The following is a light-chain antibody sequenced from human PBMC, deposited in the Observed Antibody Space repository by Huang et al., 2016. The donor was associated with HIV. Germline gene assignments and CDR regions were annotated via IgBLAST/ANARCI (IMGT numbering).Light chain of an antibody. CDR2: GAS. J-gene: IGKJ2*01. CDR1: QAIDKY. CDR3: QQSYRTPRT. Sequence: DIQMTQFPTSLSASVEDRVTITCRAGQAIDKYLNWYQQKSGRAPRLLIYGASKLQSGVPSRFSGRASGTHFSLTINSLQPDDSAIYYCQQSYRTPRTFGQWTNLEI. V-gene: IGKV1-39*01.